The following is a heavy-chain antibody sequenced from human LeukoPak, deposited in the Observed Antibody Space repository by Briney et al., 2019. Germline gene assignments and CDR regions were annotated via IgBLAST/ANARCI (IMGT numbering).Heavy chain of an antibody. V-gene: IGHV1-69*13. D-gene: IGHD3-22*01. Sequence: GASVKVSCKASGGTFCSYAISWVRQAPGQGLEWMGGIIPIFGTANYAQKFQGRVTITADESTSTAYMELSSLRSEDTAVYYCAREADYYDSSGLPYFDYWGQGTLVTVSS. CDR3: AREADYYDSSGLPYFDY. CDR2: IIPIFGTA. J-gene: IGHJ4*02. CDR1: GGTFCSYA.